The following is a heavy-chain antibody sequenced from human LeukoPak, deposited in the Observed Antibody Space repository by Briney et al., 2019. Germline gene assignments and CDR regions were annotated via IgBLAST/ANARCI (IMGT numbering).Heavy chain of an antibody. J-gene: IGHJ6*02. CDR1: GFTVTSNY. D-gene: IGHD2/OR15-2a*01. CDR2: VYPGGFT. Sequence: GGSLRLSCAVSGFTVTSNYMSWVRQAPGKGLEWVSVVYPGGFTYHADSVKGRFTISRDTSKNTVYLQVNSLRAEDTAVYYCAIGGVIWRMDVWGQGTTVTVSS. V-gene: IGHV3-66*01. CDR3: AIGGVIWRMDV.